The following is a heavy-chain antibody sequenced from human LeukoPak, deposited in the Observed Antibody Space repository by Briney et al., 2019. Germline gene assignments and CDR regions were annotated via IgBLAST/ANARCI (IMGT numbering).Heavy chain of an antibody. V-gene: IGHV4-59*08. J-gene: IGHJ4*02. CDR3: ARHSGYYDSSGYYPPYYFDY. CDR2: IYYSGST. CDR1: GGSFSGYY. D-gene: IGHD3-22*01. Sequence: PSETLSLTCAVYGGSFSGYYWSWIRQPPGKGLEWIGYIYYSGSTNYNPSLKSRVTISVDTSKNQFSLKLSSVTAADTAVYYCARHSGYYDSSGYYPPYYFDYWGQGTLVTVSS.